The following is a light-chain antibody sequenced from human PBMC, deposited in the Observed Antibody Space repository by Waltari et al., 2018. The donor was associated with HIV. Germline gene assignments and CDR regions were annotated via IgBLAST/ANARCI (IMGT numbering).Light chain of an antibody. CDR1: NLGDKY. Sequence: SSELTQPPSVSVSPGQTASITCSGDNLGDKYVCWYQQKPGQSPLLVIYQDNMRPSGIPERFSGSNSGNTATLTISGTQAMDEADYYCQAWDSSAVVFGGGTKLTVL. V-gene: IGLV3-1*01. J-gene: IGLJ2*01. CDR2: QDN. CDR3: QAWDSSAVV.